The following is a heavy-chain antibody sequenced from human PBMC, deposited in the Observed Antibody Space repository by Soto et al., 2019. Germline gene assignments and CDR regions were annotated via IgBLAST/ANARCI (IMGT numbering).Heavy chain of an antibody. Sequence: QVQLVESGGGVVQPGRSLRLSCAASGFTFSSYAMHWVRQAPGKGLEWVAGISYDGSNKYYANSVKGRFTISRDNSENTLSLQMNSLRAEDTAVYYCARDPGRSSAVYYYYYGMDVWGQGTTVTVSS. CDR1: GFTFSSYA. D-gene: IGHD6-6*01. V-gene: IGHV3-30-3*01. CDR2: ISYDGSNK. J-gene: IGHJ6*02. CDR3: ARDPGRSSAVYYYYYGMDV.